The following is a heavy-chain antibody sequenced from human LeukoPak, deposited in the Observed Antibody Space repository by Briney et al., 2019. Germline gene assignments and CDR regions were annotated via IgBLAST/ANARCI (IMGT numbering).Heavy chain of an antibody. CDR2: ISSSSSYI. Sequence: GGSLRLSCAASGFTFSSYSMNWVRQAPGKGLEWVSSISSSSSYIHYADSVKGRFTISRDNAKNSLYLQMNSLRAEDTAVYYCARVRLTGGYVGDYWGQGTLVTVSS. V-gene: IGHV3-21*01. D-gene: IGHD5-12*01. CDR3: ARVRLTGGYVGDY. CDR1: GFTFSSYS. J-gene: IGHJ4*02.